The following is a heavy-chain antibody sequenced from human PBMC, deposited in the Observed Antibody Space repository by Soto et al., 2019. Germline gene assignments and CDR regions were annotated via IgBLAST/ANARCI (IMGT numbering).Heavy chain of an antibody. CDR2: ISYDGSNK. CDR3: AREELGFDY. CDR1: GFTFSSYA. V-gene: IGHV3-30-3*01. J-gene: IGHJ4*02. Sequence: QVQLVESGGGVVQPGRSLRLSCAASGFTFSSYAMHWVRQAPGKGLEWVAVISYDGSNKYYADSVKGRFTISRDKSKNTLYLQMNSLRAEDTAVYYCAREELGFDYWGQGTLVTVSS. D-gene: IGHD1-26*01.